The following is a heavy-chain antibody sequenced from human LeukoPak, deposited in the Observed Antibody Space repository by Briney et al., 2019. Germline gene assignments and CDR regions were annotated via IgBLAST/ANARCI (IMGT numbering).Heavy chain of an antibody. V-gene: IGHV1-18*01. Sequence: ASVKVSCKASGYTFTSYGISWVRQAPGQGLEWMGWISAYNGNTNYAQKLQGRVTMTTDTSTRTAYMELRSLRSDDTAVYYCARDTFSSSWYGFGYWGQGTLVTVSS. CDR1: GYTFTSYG. D-gene: IGHD6-13*01. CDR2: ISAYNGNT. CDR3: ARDTFSSSWYGFGY. J-gene: IGHJ4*02.